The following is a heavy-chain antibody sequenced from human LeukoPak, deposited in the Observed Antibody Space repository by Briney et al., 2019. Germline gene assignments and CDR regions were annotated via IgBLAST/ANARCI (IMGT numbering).Heavy chain of an antibody. D-gene: IGHD5-24*01. CDR3: ARDEDGYNDY. V-gene: IGHV4-61*02. CDR2: IYTSGST. J-gene: IGHJ4*02. Sequence: SETPSLTCTVSGGSVSSGSYYWPWIRQPAGKGLEWIGRIYTSGSTNYNPSLKSRVTISVDTSKNQFSLKLRSVTAADTAIYYCARDEDGYNDYWGQGTLVTVSS. CDR1: GGSVSSGSYY.